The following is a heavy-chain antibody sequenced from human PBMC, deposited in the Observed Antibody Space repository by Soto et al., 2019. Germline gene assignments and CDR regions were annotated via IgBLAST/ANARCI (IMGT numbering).Heavy chain of an antibody. J-gene: IGHJ4*02. CDR1: GYTFTSYG. Sequence: ASVKVSCKASGYTFTSYGISWVRQAPGQGLEWMGWISAYNGNTNYAQKLQGRVTMTTDTSTSTAYMELRSLRSDDTAVYYCARDQYDFWSGYYHDYWGQGTLVTVSS. D-gene: IGHD3-3*01. V-gene: IGHV1-18*01. CDR2: ISAYNGNT. CDR3: ARDQYDFWSGYYHDY.